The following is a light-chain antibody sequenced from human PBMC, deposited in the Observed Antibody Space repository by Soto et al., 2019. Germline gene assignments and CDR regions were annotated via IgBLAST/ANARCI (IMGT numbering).Light chain of an antibody. CDR2: GAS. Sequence: EIVMTQSPATLSVSPGERATLSCRASQSVSNNLAWYQQKPGQAPRLLIYGASTRATAIPARFSGSGSGTEFTLTISSLQSEDSAFYYCHQYGDLRALTFGGGTKVDIK. CDR1: QSVSNN. CDR3: HQYGDLRALT. V-gene: IGKV3-15*01. J-gene: IGKJ4*01.